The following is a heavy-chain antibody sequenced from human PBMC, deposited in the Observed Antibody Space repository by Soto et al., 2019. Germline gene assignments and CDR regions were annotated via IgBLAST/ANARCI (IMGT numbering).Heavy chain of an antibody. J-gene: IGHJ4*02. D-gene: IGHD3-9*01. CDR2: IYHSGST. CDR1: GGSISSSNW. V-gene: IGHV4-4*02. CDR3: ARDLDILTGYRFDY. Sequence: SETLSLTCAVSGGSISSSNWWSWVRQPPGKGLEWIGEIYHSGSTNYNPSLKSRVTISVDKSKNQFSLKLSSVTAADTAVYYCARDLDILTGYRFDYWGQGTLVTVSS.